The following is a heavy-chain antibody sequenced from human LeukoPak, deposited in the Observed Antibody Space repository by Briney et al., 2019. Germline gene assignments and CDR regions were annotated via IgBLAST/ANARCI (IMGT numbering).Heavy chain of an antibody. Sequence: SETLSLTCAVYGGSFSGYYWSWIRQPPGKGLEWIGEINHSGSTNYNPSLKSRVTISVDTSKNQFSLKLSSVTAADTAVYYCARGRGSSWVGGLGYYYYYMDVWGKGTTVTVSS. CDR1: GGSFSGYY. CDR2: INHSGST. CDR3: ARGRGSSWVGGLGYYYYYMDV. J-gene: IGHJ6*03. V-gene: IGHV4-34*01. D-gene: IGHD6-13*01.